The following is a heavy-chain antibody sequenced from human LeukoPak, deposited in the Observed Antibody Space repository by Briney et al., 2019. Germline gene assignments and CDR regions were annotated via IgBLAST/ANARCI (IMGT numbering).Heavy chain of an antibody. CDR1: GFTFSSYA. D-gene: IGHD3-22*01. CDR2: ISGSGGST. V-gene: IGHV3-23*01. J-gene: IGHJ4*02. CDR3: AKGDYYDSSLSSFDY. Sequence: RTGGSLRLSCAASGFTFSSYAMSWVRQAPGKGLEWVSAISGSGGSTYYADSVKGRFTISRDNSKNTLYLQMNSLRAEDTAVYYCAKGDYYDSSLSSFDYWGQGTLVTVSS.